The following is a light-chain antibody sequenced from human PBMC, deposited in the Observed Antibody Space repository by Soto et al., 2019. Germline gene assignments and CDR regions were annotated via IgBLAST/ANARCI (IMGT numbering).Light chain of an antibody. CDR2: LNSDGSH. CDR3: QTWGTGIHV. Sequence: QSVLTQSPSASASLGASVKLTCTLSSGHSSYAIAWHQQQPEKGPRYLMKLNSDGSHSKGDGIPDRFSGSSSGAERYLTNSSLQSEDEADYYCQTWGTGIHVFGTGTRSPS. V-gene: IGLV4-69*01. CDR1: SGHSSYA. J-gene: IGLJ1*01.